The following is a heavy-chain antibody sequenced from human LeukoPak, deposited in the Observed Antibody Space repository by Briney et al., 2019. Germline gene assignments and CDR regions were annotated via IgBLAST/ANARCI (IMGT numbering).Heavy chain of an antibody. D-gene: IGHD3-10*01. Sequence: SETLSLTCTVSGGSISSSSYYWGWIRQPPGKGLEWIGSIYYSGSTYYNPSLKSRVTISVDTSKNQFSLKLSSVTAADTAVYYCARVEWFGELLSARFNRFDPWGQGTLVTVSS. J-gene: IGHJ5*02. CDR3: ARVEWFGELLSARFNRFDP. CDR2: IYYSGST. V-gene: IGHV4-39*07. CDR1: GGSISSSSYY.